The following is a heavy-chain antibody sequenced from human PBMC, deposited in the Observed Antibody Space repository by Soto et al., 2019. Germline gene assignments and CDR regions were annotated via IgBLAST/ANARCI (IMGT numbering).Heavy chain of an antibody. CDR2: ISKDGSDT. Sequence: GGSLRLSCVVSGFIFSDFGMHWVRQSPGEGLAWVASISKDGSDTYYAESVKGRFTISRDDSKSTVFLQMNTLKIDDTAAYFCASPREGQWLVFDHWGQRTLVTVSS. J-gene: IGHJ4*02. CDR3: ASPREGQWLVFDH. D-gene: IGHD6-19*01. CDR1: GFIFSDFG. V-gene: IGHV3-30*03.